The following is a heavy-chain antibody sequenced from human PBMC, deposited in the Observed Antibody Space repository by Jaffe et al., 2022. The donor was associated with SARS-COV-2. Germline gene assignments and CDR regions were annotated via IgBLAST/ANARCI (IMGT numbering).Heavy chain of an antibody. Sequence: QVQLVQSGAEVKKPGASVKVSCKASGYTFTSYDINWVRQATGQGLEWMGWMNPNSGNTGYAQKFQGRVTMTRNTSISTAYMELSSLRSEDTAVYYCARGGGCSSTSCPGWYGMDVWGQGTTVTVSS. CDR3: ARGGGCSSTSCPGWYGMDV. V-gene: IGHV1-8*01. CDR2: MNPNSGNT. CDR1: GYTFTSYD. D-gene: IGHD2-2*01. J-gene: IGHJ6*02.